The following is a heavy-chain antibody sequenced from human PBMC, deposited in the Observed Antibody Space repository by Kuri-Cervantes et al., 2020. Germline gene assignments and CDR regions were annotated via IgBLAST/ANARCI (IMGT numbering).Heavy chain of an antibody. CDR1: GFTFSSYW. V-gene: IGHV3-7*01. D-gene: IGHD6-13*01. J-gene: IGHJ4*02. CDR3: ARVQQLVRRNYFDY. CDR2: IKQDGSEK. Sequence: LSLSCAASGFTFSSYWMSWVRQAPGKGLEWVANIKQDGSEKYYVDSVKGRFTISRDNAKNSLYLQMNSLRDEDTAVYYCARVQQLVRRNYFDYWGQGTLVTVSS.